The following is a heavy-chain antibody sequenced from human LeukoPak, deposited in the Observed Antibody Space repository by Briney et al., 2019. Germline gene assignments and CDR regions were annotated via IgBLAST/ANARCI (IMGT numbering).Heavy chain of an antibody. CDR1: GGSISSYY. CDR3: ARSNDNGDYYFDS. Sequence: SETLSLTCSVSGGSISSYYWNWIRHPAGTGLEWIGRIYRSGSTNYNPSRKSRISMSIDTSKSQFPLKLSSVTAADTAVYYCARSNDNGDYYFDSWGQGTLVTVSS. V-gene: IGHV4-4*07. J-gene: IGHJ4*02. D-gene: IGHD4-17*01. CDR2: IYRSGST.